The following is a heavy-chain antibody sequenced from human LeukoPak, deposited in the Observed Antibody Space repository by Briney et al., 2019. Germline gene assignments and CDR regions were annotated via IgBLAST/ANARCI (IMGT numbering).Heavy chain of an antibody. J-gene: IGHJ5*02. Sequence: RPGGSLRLSCAASGFTFDDYGMSWVRHAPGKGLEWVSGINWNGGSTGYADSVKGRFTISRDNAKNSLYLQMNSLRAEDTAVYYCARVSSGRHGDWFDPWGQGTLVTVSS. CDR1: GFTFDDYG. D-gene: IGHD6-19*01. V-gene: IGHV3-20*04. CDR2: INWNGGST. CDR3: ARVSSGRHGDWFDP.